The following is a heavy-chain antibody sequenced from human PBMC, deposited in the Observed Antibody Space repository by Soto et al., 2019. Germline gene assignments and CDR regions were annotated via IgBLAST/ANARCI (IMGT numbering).Heavy chain of an antibody. CDR1: GGSVSGYY. V-gene: IGHV4-34*01. CDR3: ARGYCSSTSCFRVGYYGMDV. Sequence: QVQLQQWGAGLLKPSESLSLTYAVYGGSVSGYYWSWIRQPPGKGLDWIGEINHSGSTNYNPSLKSRVTISVDTSKNQFSLKLSSVTAADTAVYYCARGYCSSTSCFRVGYYGMDVWGQGTTVTVSS. J-gene: IGHJ6*02. CDR2: INHSGST. D-gene: IGHD2-2*01.